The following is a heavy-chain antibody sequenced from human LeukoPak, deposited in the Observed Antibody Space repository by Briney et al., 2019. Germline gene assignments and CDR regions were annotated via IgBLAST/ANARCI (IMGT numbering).Heavy chain of an antibody. Sequence: QPGRSLRLSCAASGFTFSDYGMHWVRQAPGQGLEWVSPLTGSGGNTYYADSVKGRFTISRDNSKNTLYLKMNSLRAEDTAVYYCAKSRVGYDYWGQGTLVTVSS. D-gene: IGHD1-26*01. V-gene: IGHV3-23*01. CDR1: GFTFSDYG. J-gene: IGHJ4*02. CDR3: AKSRVGYDY. CDR2: LTGSGGNT.